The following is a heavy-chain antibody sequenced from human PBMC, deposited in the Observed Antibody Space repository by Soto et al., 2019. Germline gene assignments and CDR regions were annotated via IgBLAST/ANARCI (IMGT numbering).Heavy chain of an antibody. CDR3: ARGTGYWYCDL. CDR2: IHYSGGT. V-gene: IGHV4-39*01. D-gene: IGHD1-1*01. J-gene: IGHJ2*01. Sequence: SETLSLTCTGSGGSISSSYYWGWVRQPPGKGLEWIGGIHYSGGTYYNPSLKSRVTMSVDTSKNQFSLKLSSVTAADTAVYYCARGTGYWYCDLWGRGTLVTVSS. CDR1: GGSISSSYY.